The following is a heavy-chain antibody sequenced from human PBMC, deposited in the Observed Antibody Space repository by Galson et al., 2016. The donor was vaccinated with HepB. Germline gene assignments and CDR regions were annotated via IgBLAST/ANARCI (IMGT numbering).Heavy chain of an antibody. V-gene: IGHV3-30*18. J-gene: IGHJ3*01. CDR2: ISYEGDVD. Sequence: SLRLSCAASGFTFSSYSLHWVRQRPATGLQWVAFISYEGDVDSYADSVKGRFTISTDTSKNTLFLQMNSPRVDDTGVYYCAKTLPPSKTLDVFDFWGRGTLVTVSS. CDR3: AKTLPPSKTLDVFDF. CDR1: GFTFSSYS. D-gene: IGHD2/OR15-2a*01.